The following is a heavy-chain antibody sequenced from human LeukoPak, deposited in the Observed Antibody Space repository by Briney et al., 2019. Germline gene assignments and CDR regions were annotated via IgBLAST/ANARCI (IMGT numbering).Heavy chain of an antibody. J-gene: IGHJ4*02. CDR1: GGTFSRYA. V-gene: IGHV1-69*04. CDR3: ARAYGDQYYFDY. CDR2: IIPILGIA. D-gene: IGHD4-17*01. Sequence: GASVKVSCKASGGTFSRYAISWVRQAPGQGLEWMGRIIPILGIANYAQKFQGRVTITADKSTSTAYMELSSLRSEDTAVYYCARAYGDQYYFDYWGQGTLVTVSS.